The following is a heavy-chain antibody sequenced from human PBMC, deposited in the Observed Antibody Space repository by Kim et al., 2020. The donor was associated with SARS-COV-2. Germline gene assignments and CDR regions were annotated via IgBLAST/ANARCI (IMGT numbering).Heavy chain of an antibody. D-gene: IGHD3-3*01. V-gene: IGHV3-15*01. Sequence: GGSLRLSCAASGFTFSNAWMSWVRQAPGKGLEWVGRIKSKTDGGTTDYAAPVKGRFTISRDDSKNTLYLQMNSLKTEDTAVYYCTTDLIRFLEWLPQYYGMDVWGQGTTVTVSS. CDR3: TTDLIRFLEWLPQYYGMDV. J-gene: IGHJ6*02. CDR2: IKSKTDGGTT. CDR1: GFTFSNAW.